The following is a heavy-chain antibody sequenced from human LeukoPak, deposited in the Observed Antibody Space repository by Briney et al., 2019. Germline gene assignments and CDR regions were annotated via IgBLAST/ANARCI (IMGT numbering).Heavy chain of an antibody. J-gene: IGHJ4*02. Sequence: GGSLRLSCAASGFTFSSYSMNWVRQAPGKGLEWVSSISSSSSYIYYADSVKGRFTISRDNAKNSLYLQMNSLRAEDTAVYCCARKGSTTAMVTGIDYWGQGTLVTVSS. CDR1: GFTFSSYS. CDR2: ISSSSSYI. CDR3: ARKGSTTAMVTGIDY. D-gene: IGHD5-18*01. V-gene: IGHV3-21*01.